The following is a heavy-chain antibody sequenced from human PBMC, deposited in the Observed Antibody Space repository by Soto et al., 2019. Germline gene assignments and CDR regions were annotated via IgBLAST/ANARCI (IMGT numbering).Heavy chain of an antibody. CDR2: IIPIFGTA. V-gene: IGHV1-69*13. CDR1: GGTFSSYA. Sequence: GASVKVSCKASGGTFSSYAISWVRQAPGQGLEWMGGIIPIFGTANYAQKFQGRVTITADESTSTAYMELSSLRPEDTAVYYCAREARIAVAGTVFDYWGQGTLVTVSS. D-gene: IGHD6-19*01. CDR3: AREARIAVAGTVFDY. J-gene: IGHJ4*02.